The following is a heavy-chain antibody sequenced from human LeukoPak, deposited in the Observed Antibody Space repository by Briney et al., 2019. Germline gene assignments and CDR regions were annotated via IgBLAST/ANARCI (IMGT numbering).Heavy chain of an antibody. CDR3: ARAVRDRGVILPWFDP. CDR1: GGSISSSNW. V-gene: IGHV4-4*02. Sequence: PSETLSLTCAVSGGSISSSNWWSWVRQPPGKGLEWIGEINHSGSTNYNPSLKSRVTISVDTSKNQFSLKLSSVIAADTAVYYCARAVRDRGVILPWFDPWGQGTLVTVSS. D-gene: IGHD3-10*01. CDR2: INHSGST. J-gene: IGHJ5*02.